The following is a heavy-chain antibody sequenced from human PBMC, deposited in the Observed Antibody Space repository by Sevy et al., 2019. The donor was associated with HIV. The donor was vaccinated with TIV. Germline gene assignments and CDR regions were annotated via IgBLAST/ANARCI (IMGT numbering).Heavy chain of an antibody. CDR1: GGSFSGYY. Sequence: GSLRLSCAVYGGSFSGYYWSWIRQPPGKGLEWIGEINHSGSTNYNPSLKSRVTISVDTSKNQFSLKLSSVTAADTAVYYCARGLGYSSNWGQGTLVTVSS. D-gene: IGHD6-19*01. V-gene: IGHV4-34*01. CDR2: INHSGST. CDR3: ARGLGYSSN. J-gene: IGHJ4*02.